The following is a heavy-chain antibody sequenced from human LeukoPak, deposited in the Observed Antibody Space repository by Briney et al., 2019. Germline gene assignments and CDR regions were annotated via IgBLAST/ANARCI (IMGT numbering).Heavy chain of an antibody. CDR2: IIPILGIA. J-gene: IGHJ3*02. CDR3: AREPSKFDPITIFGVDFLAFDI. V-gene: IGHV1-69*04. D-gene: IGHD3-3*01. Sequence: GASVKVSCKASGGTFSSYAISWVRQAPGQGLEWMGRIIPILGIANYAQKFQGRVTITADKSTSTAYMELSSLRSEDTAVYYCAREPSKFDPITIFGVDFLAFDIWGQGTMVTVSS. CDR1: GGTFSSYA.